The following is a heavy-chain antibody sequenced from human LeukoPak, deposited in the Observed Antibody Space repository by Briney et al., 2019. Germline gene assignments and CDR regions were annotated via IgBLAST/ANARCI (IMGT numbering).Heavy chain of an antibody. CDR3: ARDSIEGNYCQLYAFDL. CDR1: GGSVSSHY. Sequence: PSETLSLTCTVSGGSVSSHYWSWIRQPPGKGLEWIGDIYYTGSTNHNPSLKSRVTISVDTSENQFSLRLSSVTAADTAVYYCARDSIEGNYCQLYAFDLWGQGTMVTVSS. CDR2: IYYTGST. D-gene: IGHD1-7*01. V-gene: IGHV4-59*02. J-gene: IGHJ3*01.